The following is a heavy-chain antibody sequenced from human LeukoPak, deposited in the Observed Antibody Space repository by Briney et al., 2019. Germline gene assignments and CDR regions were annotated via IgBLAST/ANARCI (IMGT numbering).Heavy chain of an antibody. Sequence: PGGSLRLSCAASGFTFSNYAMNWVRQAPGKGLEWVSGIRVGGELYYADSVKGRFTISRDNSENTLFLQMSGLRAEDTAVYYCAKDFVTLPRYYFDYWGQGTLVTVSS. J-gene: IGHJ4*02. V-gene: IGHV3-23*01. CDR1: GFTFSNYA. CDR3: AKDFVTLPRYYFDY. D-gene: IGHD2-21*02. CDR2: IRVGGEL.